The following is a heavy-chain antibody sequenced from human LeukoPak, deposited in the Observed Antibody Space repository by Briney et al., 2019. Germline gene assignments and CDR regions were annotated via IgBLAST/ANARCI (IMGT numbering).Heavy chain of an antibody. CDR2: ISGSGTT. D-gene: IGHD1-1*01. V-gene: IGHV3-66*03. CDR3: AKKLPGTTDYFDY. CDR1: GFTVSSNY. J-gene: IGHJ4*02. Sequence: AGGSLRLSCAASGFTVSSNYMSWVRQAPGKGLEWVSTISGSGTTYYADSVKGRFTISRDNSKNTLFLQMNSLRADDTAVYYCAKKLPGTTDYFDYWGQGTLVTVSS.